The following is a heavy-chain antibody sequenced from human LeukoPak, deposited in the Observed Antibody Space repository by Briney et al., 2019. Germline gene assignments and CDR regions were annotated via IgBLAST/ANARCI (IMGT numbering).Heavy chain of an antibody. Sequence: SETLSLTCTVSGVSFSSYFWSWVQQPAGGGLEWIGRIYTSGSANYNPSLKSRVTISVDESKNQFSLNVNSVTAADTAVYYCARGNVGNRNYYYCMDVWGKGTTVIASS. CDR1: GVSFSSYF. J-gene: IGHJ6*03. CDR2: IYTSGSA. V-gene: IGHV4-4*07. CDR3: ARGNVGNRNYYYCMDV.